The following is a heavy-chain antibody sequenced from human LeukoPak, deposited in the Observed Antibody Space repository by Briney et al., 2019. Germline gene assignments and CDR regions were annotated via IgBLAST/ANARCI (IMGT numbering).Heavy chain of an antibody. Sequence: GGSLRLFCAASGFTFSSYWMHWVRQAPGKGLVWVSRINSNGSSTSYADSVKGRFTISRDNAKNTLYMQMNSLRAEDTAVYYCARATGSGSYQILDYWGQETLGTASS. V-gene: IGHV3-74*01. D-gene: IGHD3-10*01. J-gene: IGHJ4*02. CDR2: INSNGSST. CDR3: ARATGSGSYQILDY. CDR1: GFTFSSYW.